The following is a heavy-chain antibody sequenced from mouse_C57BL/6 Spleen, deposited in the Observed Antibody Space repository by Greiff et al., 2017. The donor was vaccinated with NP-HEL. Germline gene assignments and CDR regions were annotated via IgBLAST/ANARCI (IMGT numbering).Heavy chain of an antibody. D-gene: IGHD1-1*01. CDR3: ARSYYGSSYGFAY. V-gene: IGHV1-39*01. J-gene: IGHJ3*01. Sequence: VQLQQSGPELVKPGASVKISCKASGYAFSSSWMNWVKQSNGKSLEWIGVINPNYGTTSYNQKFKGKATLTVDQSSSTAYMQLNSLTSEDSAVYYCARSYYGSSYGFAYWGQGTLVTVSA. CDR2: INPNYGTT. CDR1: GYAFSSSW.